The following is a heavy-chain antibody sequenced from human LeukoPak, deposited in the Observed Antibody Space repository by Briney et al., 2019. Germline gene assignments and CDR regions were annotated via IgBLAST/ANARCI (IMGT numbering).Heavy chain of an antibody. D-gene: IGHD3-3*01. CDR1: GGSFSGYY. V-gene: IGHV4-34*01. Sequence: SETLSLTCAVYGGSFSGYYWSWIRQPPEKGLEWIGEINHSGSTNCNPSLKSRVTISVDTSKNQFSLKLSSVTAADTAVYYCARVPTIFGVVKRIHYYGMDVWGQGTTVTVSS. J-gene: IGHJ6*02. CDR2: INHSGST. CDR3: ARVPTIFGVVKRIHYYGMDV.